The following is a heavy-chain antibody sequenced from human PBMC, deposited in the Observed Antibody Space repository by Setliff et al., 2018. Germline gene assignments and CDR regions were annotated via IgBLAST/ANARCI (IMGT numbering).Heavy chain of an antibody. CDR2: ISSSGSTI. J-gene: IGHJ4*02. Sequence: GGSLRLSCAASGFDFSSYAMSWVRQAPGKGLEWVSYISSSGSTIYYADSVKGRFTISRDNAKNSLYLQMNSLRAEDTAVYYCARDLGPQTTVTMWPFYWGQGTLVTVSS. CDR1: GFDFSSYA. V-gene: IGHV3-48*04. CDR3: ARDLGPQTTVTMWPFY. D-gene: IGHD4-17*01.